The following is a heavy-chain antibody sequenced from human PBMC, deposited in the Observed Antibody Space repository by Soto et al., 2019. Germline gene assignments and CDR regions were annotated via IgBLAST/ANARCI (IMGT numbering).Heavy chain of an antibody. CDR2: INEDGRDK. J-gene: IGHJ4*02. V-gene: IGHV3-7*03. Sequence: GGSLRLSCAASGFTFGSYWMNWVRQAPGRGMEWVAKINEDGRDKYFADSVMGRFTISRDNSRNSVFLEMSSLRAEDTAIYYCVKDVEWSLDFWGQGTLVTVSS. CDR3: VKDVEWSLDF. D-gene: IGHD3-3*01. CDR1: GFTFGSYW.